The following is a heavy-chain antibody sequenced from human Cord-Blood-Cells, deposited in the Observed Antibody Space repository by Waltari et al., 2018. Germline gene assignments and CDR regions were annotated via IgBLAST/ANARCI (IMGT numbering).Heavy chain of an antibody. CDR1: GGPISRYY. CDR2: IYYSGST. V-gene: IGHV4-59*01. Sequence: VQLQESGPGLVKPSETLSPTCPVPGGPISRYYWSWDRPPPGQGLEWIGYIYYSGSTNYNPSLKSRVTISVDTSKNQFSLKLSSVTAADTAVYYCARGGIYCSGGSCYSWFDPWGQGTLVTVSS. CDR3: ARGGIYCSGGSCYSWFDP. D-gene: IGHD2-15*01. J-gene: IGHJ5*02.